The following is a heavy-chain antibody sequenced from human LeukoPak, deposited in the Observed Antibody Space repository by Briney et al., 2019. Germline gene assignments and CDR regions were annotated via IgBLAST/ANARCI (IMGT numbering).Heavy chain of an antibody. V-gene: IGHV4-59*01. D-gene: IGHD3-22*01. CDR2: IYYSGST. CDR1: GVSLSTYF. Sequence: SETLPHTCTVSGVSLSTYFWSWIRQPPGKGLEWIGYIYYSGSTNYNPSLKSRVTISLDTSKSQFSLKLSSVTAADTAVYYCARDRGPESAYDRCWVYWGPRALVTVSS. CDR3: ARDRGPESAYDRCWVY. J-gene: IGHJ4*02.